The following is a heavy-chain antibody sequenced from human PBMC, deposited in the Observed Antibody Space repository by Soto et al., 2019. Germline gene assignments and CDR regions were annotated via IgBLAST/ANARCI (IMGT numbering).Heavy chain of an antibody. Sequence: SETLSLTCSVSGDSLTNGNYYWTWIRQHPGKGLEWLGYFFYSGSTYYNPSLESRLTISVDTSKNQFSLKLRSVTAADTAVYYCARLQYCSHGLCSRYSGPYDYWGQGSLVTVSS. CDR3: ARLQYCSHGLCSRYSGPYDY. J-gene: IGHJ4*02. CDR2: FFYSGST. V-gene: IGHV4-31*03. D-gene: IGHD2-8*01. CDR1: GDSLTNGNYY.